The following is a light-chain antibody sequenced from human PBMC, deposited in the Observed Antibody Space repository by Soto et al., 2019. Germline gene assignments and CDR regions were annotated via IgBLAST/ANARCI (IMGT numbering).Light chain of an antibody. V-gene: IGLV2-11*01. J-gene: IGLJ3*02. Sequence: QSVLTQPRSVSGSPGQSVTISCTGTSSDVGGYNYVSWYQQHPGKAPKVMIYDVSKRPSGVPDRFSGSKSGNTASLTISGLQAEDEADYYCCSYAGSYTEVFGGGTKLTVL. CDR3: CSYAGSYTEV. CDR2: DVS. CDR1: SSDVGGYNY.